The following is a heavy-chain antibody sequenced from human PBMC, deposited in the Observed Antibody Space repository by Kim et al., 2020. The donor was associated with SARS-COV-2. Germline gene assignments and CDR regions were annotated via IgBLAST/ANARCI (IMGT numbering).Heavy chain of an antibody. CDR2: IYYSGST. J-gene: IGHJ4*02. D-gene: IGHD6-19*01. Sequence: SETLSLTCTVSGGSISSSSYYWGWIRQPPGKGLEWIGSIYYSGSTYYNPSLKSRVTISVDTSKNQFSLKLSSVTAADTAVYYCARLYQWLAYYFDYWGQGTLVTVSS. CDR3: ARLYQWLAYYFDY. V-gene: IGHV4-39*01. CDR1: GGSISSSSYY.